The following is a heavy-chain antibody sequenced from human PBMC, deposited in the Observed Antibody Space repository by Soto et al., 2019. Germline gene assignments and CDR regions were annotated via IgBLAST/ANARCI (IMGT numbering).Heavy chain of an antibody. D-gene: IGHD3-10*01. Sequence: QVQLQESGPGLVKPSETLSLTCTVSGGSISSYYWSGIRQPPGKGLEWIGYIFYSGSTNYNPSLKSPVTISVDTSKNQFSLKLSSVTAADTAVYYCARAGPEMDYWGQGTLVTVSS. V-gene: IGHV4-59*01. CDR1: GGSISSYY. J-gene: IGHJ4*02. CDR3: ARAGPEMDY. CDR2: IFYSGST.